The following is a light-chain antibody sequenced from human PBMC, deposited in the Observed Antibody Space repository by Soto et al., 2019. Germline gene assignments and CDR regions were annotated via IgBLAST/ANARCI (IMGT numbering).Light chain of an antibody. CDR1: QTVNRF. V-gene: IGKV3-20*01. CDR3: QQYVSSPPT. Sequence: EIVMTQSPGTLSLSRVERATLCCRTSQTVNRFLAWYDQNPGRAPRLLIYGAPTRAAGIPDRFSGSGSGTAFPLTISRLEPEDFAVYYCQQYVSSPPTFGQGTRLEI. CDR2: GAP. J-gene: IGKJ5*01.